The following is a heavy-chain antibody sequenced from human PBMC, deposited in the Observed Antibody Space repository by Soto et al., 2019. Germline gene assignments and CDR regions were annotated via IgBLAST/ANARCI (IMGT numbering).Heavy chain of an antibody. V-gene: IGHV1-18*01. Sequence: QVQLVQSGDEVKKPGASVKVSCKASGYIFVNYGIAWVRQAPGQGLEWMGWISPYTGNTHSASKVQGRLTMTTDTSSSTAYLDLGSLTSDDTAVYYCVMVDNYVTPTPQDVWGQGTTVTVSS. CDR1: GYIFVNYG. J-gene: IGHJ6*02. CDR2: ISPYTGNT. CDR3: VMVDNYVTPTPQDV. D-gene: IGHD3-16*01.